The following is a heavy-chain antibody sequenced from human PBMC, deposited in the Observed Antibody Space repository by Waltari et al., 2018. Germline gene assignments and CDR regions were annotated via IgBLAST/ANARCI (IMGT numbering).Heavy chain of an antibody. J-gene: IGHJ4*02. V-gene: IGHV4-30-2*01. D-gene: IGHD1-26*01. CDR2: ICHSGNL. Sequence: QLQVQESGSGLVKPSQTLSLTCAVSGDSISSGPYAWNWIRQPPGKGLEWIGYICHSGNLYYNPSLKSRVTMSVDRSKKQFSLKLSSVTAADTAVYYCAVSGSYPGSDYWGQGTLVTVSS. CDR3: AVSGSYPGSDY. CDR1: GDSISSGPYA.